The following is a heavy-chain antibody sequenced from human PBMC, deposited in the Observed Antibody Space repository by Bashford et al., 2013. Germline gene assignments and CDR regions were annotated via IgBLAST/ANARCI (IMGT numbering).Heavy chain of an antibody. CDR3: ARSTSGDTAMVTFDY. V-gene: IGHV1-18*01. D-gene: IGHD5-18*01. Sequence: WVRQAPGQGLEWMGWISLYNGNTRYAQKVQGRVTMTTDTSTSTAYMELRSLRSDDTAVYYCARSTSGDTAMVTFDYWGQGTLVTVSS. J-gene: IGHJ4*02. CDR2: ISLYNGNT.